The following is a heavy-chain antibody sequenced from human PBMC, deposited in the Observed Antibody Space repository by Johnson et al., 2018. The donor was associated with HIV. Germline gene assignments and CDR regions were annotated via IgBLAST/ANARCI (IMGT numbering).Heavy chain of an antibody. Sequence: VQLVESGGGVVQPGRSLRLSCAVSGFTFSSFGMHWVRQAPGKGLEWMAVISSAGSDKYYADSVKGRFTISRDNSKNTLYLQMNSLRVDDTAVYYCAKGRNSYGADVFDIWGQGTMVTVSS. J-gene: IGHJ3*02. CDR3: AKGRNSYGADVFDI. CDR2: ISSAGSDK. V-gene: IGHV3-30*18. D-gene: IGHD5-18*01. CDR1: GFTFSSFG.